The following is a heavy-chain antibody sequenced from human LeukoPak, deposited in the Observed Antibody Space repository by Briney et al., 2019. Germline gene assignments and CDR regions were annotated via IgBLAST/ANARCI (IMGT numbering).Heavy chain of an antibody. V-gene: IGHV3-21*01. CDR3: ARPLGVVTPFDY. CDR2: ISSSSSYI. Sequence: GGSLRLSCAASGFTFSSYWMHWVRQAPGKGLEWVSSISSSSSYIYYADSVKGRFTISRDNAKNSLYLQMNSLRAEDTAVYYCARPLGVVTPFDYWGQGTLVTVSS. D-gene: IGHD3-3*01. CDR1: GFTFSSYW. J-gene: IGHJ4*02.